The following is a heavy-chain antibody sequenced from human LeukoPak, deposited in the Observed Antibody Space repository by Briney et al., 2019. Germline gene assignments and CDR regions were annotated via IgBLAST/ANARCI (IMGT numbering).Heavy chain of an antibody. CDR3: ARGGEVCSSTSCYRGHEY. CDR2: INPNSGGT. D-gene: IGHD2-2*01. V-gene: IGHV1-2*02. CDR1: GYTFTGYY. J-gene: IGHJ4*02. Sequence: GASVKVSCKASGYTFTGYYIHWVRQAPGQGLVWMGWINPNSGGTEFAQKFQGRVTMTRDTSISTAYMELSRLRPDGTAVYYCARGGEVCSSTSCYRGHEYWGQGTLVTVSS.